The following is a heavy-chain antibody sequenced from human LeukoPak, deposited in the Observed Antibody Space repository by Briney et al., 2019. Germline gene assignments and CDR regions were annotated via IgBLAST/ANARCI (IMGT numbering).Heavy chain of an antibody. V-gene: IGHV4-38-2*02. CDR3: ASLERYCTNGVCYGGY. CDR1: GYSISSGYY. Sequence: SETLSFTCTVSGYSISSGYYWGWIRQPPGKGLEWIGSIYHSGSTYYNPSLKSRVTISVDTSKNQFSLKLSSVTAADTAVYYCASLERYCTNGVCYGGYWGQGTLVTVSS. CDR2: IYHSGST. D-gene: IGHD2-8*01. J-gene: IGHJ4*02.